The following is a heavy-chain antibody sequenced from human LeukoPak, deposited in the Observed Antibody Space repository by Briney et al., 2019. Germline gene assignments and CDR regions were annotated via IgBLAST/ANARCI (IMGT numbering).Heavy chain of an antibody. D-gene: IGHD3-16*01. J-gene: IGHJ4*02. CDR2: IKSSNT. V-gene: IGHV4-61*02. CDR1: GGSISSDRSY. Sequence: SETLSLTCTVSGGSISSDRSYCTCVRQPAGKGLEWIGRIKSSNTNYNPSLKSRVSISLDTSTNQFSLKFSSLTAADTAVYYCARGPDWTYVPDYWGQGTLVTVSS. CDR3: ARGPDWTYVPDY.